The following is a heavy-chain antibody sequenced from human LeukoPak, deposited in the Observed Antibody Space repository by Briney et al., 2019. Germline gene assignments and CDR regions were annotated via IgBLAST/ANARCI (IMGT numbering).Heavy chain of an antibody. CDR3: ATPSGILWGLDV. J-gene: IGHJ6*04. Sequence: ASVKVSCKVSGYTFTDYYMQWVQQAPAKGLEWMGLVDPEDGETIYAEKFQGRVTITADTSTDTAYMELSSLRSEDTAVYYCATPSGILWGLDVWGKGTTVTVSS. CDR1: GYTFTDYY. V-gene: IGHV1-69-2*01. D-gene: IGHD2-21*01. CDR2: VDPEDGET.